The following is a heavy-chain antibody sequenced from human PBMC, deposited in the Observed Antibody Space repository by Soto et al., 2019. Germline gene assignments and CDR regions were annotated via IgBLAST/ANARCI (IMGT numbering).Heavy chain of an antibody. Sequence: PGGFPSLSCAASGFPFSSYCMHWVRQAPGKGLEWVAVIWYDGSNTYYGESVKGRFTISKDNSKNTLYLQMNSLRAEDTAIYYCARVAYSSSLRPHYNFAMDVWGQGTTVTVSS. CDR3: ARVAYSSSLRPHYNFAMDV. D-gene: IGHD6-6*01. CDR1: GFPFSSYC. V-gene: IGHV3-33*01. J-gene: IGHJ6*02. CDR2: IWYDGSNT.